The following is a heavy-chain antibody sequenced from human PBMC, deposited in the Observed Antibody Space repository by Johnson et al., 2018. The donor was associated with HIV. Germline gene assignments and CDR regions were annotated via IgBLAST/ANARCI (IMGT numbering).Heavy chain of an antibody. J-gene: IGHJ3*01. D-gene: IGHD4-23*01. CDR3: TKDGVGYAGNPLPPDDFEV. V-gene: IGHV3-66*01. CDR1: GFTFSSYW. CDR2: MYSGGDP. Sequence: VQLVESGGGLVQPGGSLRLSCAASGFTFSSYWMSWVRQAPGQWLEWVSVMYSGGDPYYADPVKARFTISTDNSKNTLYLQMNSLRAEDSTVYYCTKDGVGYAGNPLPPDDFEVWSQGTVVTVSS.